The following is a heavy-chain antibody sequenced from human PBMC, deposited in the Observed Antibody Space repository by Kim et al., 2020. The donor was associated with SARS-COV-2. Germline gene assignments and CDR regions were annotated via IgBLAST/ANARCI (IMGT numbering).Heavy chain of an antibody. Sequence: SETLSLTCTVSGGSISSSSYYWGWIGQPPGKGLEWIGSIYYSGSTYYNPSLKSRVTISVDTSKNQFSLKLSSVTAADTAVYYCVGSGWYYGQKQGDWYFDLWGRGTLVTVSS. J-gene: IGHJ2*01. V-gene: IGHV4-39*01. D-gene: IGHD6-19*01. CDR1: GGSISSSSYY. CDR3: VGSGWYYGQKQGDWYFDL. CDR2: IYYSGST.